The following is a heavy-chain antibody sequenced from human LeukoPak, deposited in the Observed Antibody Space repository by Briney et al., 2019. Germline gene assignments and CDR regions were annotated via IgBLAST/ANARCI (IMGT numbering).Heavy chain of an antibody. CDR3: ARDRRGYSGYEVTSAFDI. J-gene: IGHJ3*02. CDR1: GGTFSSYA. Sequence: GPSVKVSCKASGGTFSSYAITRVRQAPGQGLEWMEGIIPIFGTANYAQTFQGRVTITADESTSTTYIELSSLRSEGMAVYYCARDRRGYSGYEVTSAFDIWGQGTMVTVSS. CDR2: IIPIFGTA. V-gene: IGHV1-69*13. D-gene: IGHD5-12*01.